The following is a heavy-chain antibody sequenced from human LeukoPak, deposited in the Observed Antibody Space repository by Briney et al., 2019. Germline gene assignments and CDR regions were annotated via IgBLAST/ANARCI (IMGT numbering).Heavy chain of an antibody. CDR1: GGSISSGGYY. Sequence: SETLSLTCTVSGGSISSGGYYWSWIRPHPGKGLEGFGYIYYSGSTYYNPSLKSRVTISVDTSKNQFSLKLSSVTAADTAVYYCARSHYYDSSGYHGPFDYWGQGTLVTVSS. D-gene: IGHD3-22*01. CDR2: IYYSGST. J-gene: IGHJ4*02. V-gene: IGHV4-31*03. CDR3: ARSHYYDSSGYHGPFDY.